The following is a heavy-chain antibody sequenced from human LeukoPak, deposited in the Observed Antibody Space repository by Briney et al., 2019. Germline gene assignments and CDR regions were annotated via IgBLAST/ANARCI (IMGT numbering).Heavy chain of an antibody. J-gene: IGHJ4*02. CDR2: ISSSRSHI. CDR3: AKHYGDYAWGAFDY. D-gene: IGHD4-17*01. CDR1: GFTFSSYS. V-gene: IGHV3-21*04. Sequence: GSLRLSCAASGFTFSSYSMKWVRQAPGKGLEWVSSISSSRSHIYYADSVQGRFTISRDNSKNTLYLQMSSLRAGDTAVYYCAKHYGDYAWGAFDYWGLGTLVTVSS.